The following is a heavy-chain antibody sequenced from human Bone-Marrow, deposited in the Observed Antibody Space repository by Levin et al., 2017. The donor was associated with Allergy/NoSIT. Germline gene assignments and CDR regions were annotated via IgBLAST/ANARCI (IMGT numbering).Heavy chain of an antibody. Sequence: GGSLRLSCKASGYTFTSYDINWVRQATGQGLEWMGWMNPNSGNTGYAQKFQGRVTMTRNTSISTAYMELSSLRSEDTAVYYCARVPSLNYGDYHVYWYFDLWGRGTLVTVSS. CDR3: ARVPSLNYGDYHVYWYFDL. D-gene: IGHD4-17*01. CDR1: GYTFTSYD. V-gene: IGHV1-8*01. CDR2: MNPNSGNT. J-gene: IGHJ2*01.